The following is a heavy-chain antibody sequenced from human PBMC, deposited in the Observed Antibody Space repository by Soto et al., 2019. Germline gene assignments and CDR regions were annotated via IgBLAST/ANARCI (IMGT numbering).Heavy chain of an antibody. CDR3: AKDRLGGNFDY. CDR2: ISGTGGST. Sequence: GGSLRLSCEASGFAFDSYHMNWVRQGPGKGLEWVAYISGTGGSTYYADSVKGRFTISRDNSKNTLYLQMNSLRVEDTAVYYCAKDRLGGNFDYWGQGTQVTVSS. CDR1: GFAFDSYH. J-gene: IGHJ4*02. V-gene: IGHV3-23*01.